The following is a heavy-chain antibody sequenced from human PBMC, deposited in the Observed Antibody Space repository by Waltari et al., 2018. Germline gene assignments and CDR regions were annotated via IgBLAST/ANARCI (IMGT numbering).Heavy chain of an antibody. CDR1: GFIFNNYG. Sequence: EVQLVESGGGLVKPGGSLILACEASGFIFNNYGMHWVRQAPGMGLEWVSFISGSGKTIYYEDSVKGRFSMSRDNAKNVLYLQMSGLRAEDTALYYCVRGRLTTVVTPWDFWGQGTLVTVSS. D-gene: IGHD4-17*01. CDR3: VRGRLTTVVTPWDF. V-gene: IGHV3-21*02. CDR2: ISGSGKTI. J-gene: IGHJ1*01.